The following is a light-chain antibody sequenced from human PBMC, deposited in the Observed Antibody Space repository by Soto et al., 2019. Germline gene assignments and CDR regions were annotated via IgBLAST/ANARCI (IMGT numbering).Light chain of an antibody. CDR2: EVN. Sequence: QSVLTRPASVSGSPGQSITISCTGTSSNVGSYRLVSWYQRHPGKAPKLMIFEVNKRPSGVSNRFSGSKSGNTASLTISGLKVEDEADYYCCSSGGSPTYVFGTGTKVTVL. CDR1: SSNVGSYRL. V-gene: IGLV2-23*02. J-gene: IGLJ1*01. CDR3: CSSGGSPTYV.